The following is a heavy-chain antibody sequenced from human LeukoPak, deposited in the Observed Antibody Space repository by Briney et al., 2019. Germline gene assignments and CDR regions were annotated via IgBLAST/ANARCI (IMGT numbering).Heavy chain of an antibody. CDR1: GFTVSSNY. CDR2: IYSGGST. Sequence: PGGSLLLSCAASGFTVSSNYMSWVRQAPGKGLEWVSVIYSGGSTYYADSVKGRFTISRDNSKNTLYLQMNSLRAEDTAVYYCARLADYYDSSGYYYGQHWGQGTLVTVSS. CDR3: ARLADYYDSSGYYYGQH. D-gene: IGHD3-22*01. V-gene: IGHV3-53*01. J-gene: IGHJ1*01.